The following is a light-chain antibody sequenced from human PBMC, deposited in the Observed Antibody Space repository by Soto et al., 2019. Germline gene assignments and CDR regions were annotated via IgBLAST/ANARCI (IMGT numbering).Light chain of an antibody. Sequence: EIVLTQSPGTLSLSTGERATISCRASQRVSSRYFAWYQQRPGQVPRLLIFGSSCRARGIPDRFSGSGSGTDFTLTISSLEPEDFGDYYSQQYYHSPRTFGQGSKVEIK. CDR3: QQYYHSPRT. V-gene: IGKV3-20*01. CDR2: GSS. J-gene: IGKJ1*01. CDR1: QRVSSRY.